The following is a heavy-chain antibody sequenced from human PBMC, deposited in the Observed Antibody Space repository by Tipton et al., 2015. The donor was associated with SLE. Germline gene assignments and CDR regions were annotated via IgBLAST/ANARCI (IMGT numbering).Heavy chain of an antibody. Sequence: TLSLTCTVSGGSISSSGFYWTWIRQHPGKGLEWIGYIYFSGSTFYNPSLKSRLSISMDTSENQFSLRLSSVTAADTAVYYCARGYFYYYYAMDVWGQGTTVTVS. V-gene: IGHV4-31*03. CDR1: GGSISSSGFY. CDR2: IYFSGST. J-gene: IGHJ6*02. CDR3: ARGYFYYYYAMDV.